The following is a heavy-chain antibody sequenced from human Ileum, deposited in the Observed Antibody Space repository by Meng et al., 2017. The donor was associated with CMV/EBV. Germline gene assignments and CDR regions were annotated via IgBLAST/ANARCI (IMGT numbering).Heavy chain of an antibody. V-gene: IGHV4-34*01. CDR3: ASTGWLQLPGDY. Sequence: VLLQQWCAGLLMLSEPLCLPCAVDVGFFSGYYWSRIRQPPRKGLEWIGEINYSGSTNYNPSLTSRVTISVATSKNQFSLKLSSVTAADTAVYSRASTGWLQLPGDYWGPGNLVTVSS. CDR1: VGFFSGYY. J-gene: IGHJ4*02. D-gene: IGHD5-24*01. CDR2: INYSGST.